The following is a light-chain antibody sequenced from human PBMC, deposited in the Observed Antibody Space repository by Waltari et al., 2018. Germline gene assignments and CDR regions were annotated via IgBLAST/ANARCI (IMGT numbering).Light chain of an antibody. CDR3: CSYAGNDRWG. J-gene: IGLJ3*02. V-gene: IGLV2-23*02. Sequence: SALTQPASMSGSPGHSVTISCTGTRDDVGGYNLVSWYHQHPGTAPKLLSFEVTKRPSGVSNRFSGSRSGNPASLTLSWLQAEEEAAYYCCSYAGNDRWGFGGGTKVTVL. CDR1: RDDVGGYNL. CDR2: EVT.